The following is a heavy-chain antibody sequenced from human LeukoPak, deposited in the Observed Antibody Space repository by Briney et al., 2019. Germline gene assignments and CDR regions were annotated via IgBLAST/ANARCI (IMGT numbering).Heavy chain of an antibody. CDR3: ARTQGEPFDI. CDR1: GGSISSGGYS. Sequence: PSETLSLTWAVSGGSISSGGYSWSWIRRPPGKGLEWIGYIYHSGSTYYNPSLKSRVTISVDRSKNQFSLKLSSVAAADTAVYYCARTQGEPFDIRGQGTMVTVSS. CDR2: IYHSGST. J-gene: IGHJ3*02. V-gene: IGHV4-30-2*01.